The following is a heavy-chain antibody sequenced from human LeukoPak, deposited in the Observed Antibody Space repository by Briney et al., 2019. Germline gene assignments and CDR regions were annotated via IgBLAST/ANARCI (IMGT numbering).Heavy chain of an antibody. CDR3: ARGDDSSGWYEAWFDP. CDR2: INHSGST. CDR1: GGSFSGYY. Sequence: SETLSLTCAVYGGSFSGYYWSWIRQPPGKGLEWIGEINHSGSTNYNPSLKSRVTISVDTSKNQFSLKLSSVTAADTAVYYCARGDDSSGWYEAWFDPWGQGTLVTVSS. D-gene: IGHD6-19*01. V-gene: IGHV4-34*01. J-gene: IGHJ5*02.